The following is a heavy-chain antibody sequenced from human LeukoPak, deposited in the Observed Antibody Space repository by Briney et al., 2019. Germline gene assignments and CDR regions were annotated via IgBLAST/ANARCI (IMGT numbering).Heavy chain of an antibody. CDR2: IYYSGST. J-gene: IGHJ3*02. V-gene: IGHV4-59*01. CDR1: GGSISSYY. Sequence: PSETLSLTCTVSGGSISSYYWSWIRQPPGKGLEWIGYIYYSGSTNYNPSLKSRVTISVDTSKNQFSLKLSSVTAADTAVYYCARRAPWGYDFWSGYTNAFDIWGQGTMVTVSS. D-gene: IGHD3-3*01. CDR3: ARRAPWGYDFWSGYTNAFDI.